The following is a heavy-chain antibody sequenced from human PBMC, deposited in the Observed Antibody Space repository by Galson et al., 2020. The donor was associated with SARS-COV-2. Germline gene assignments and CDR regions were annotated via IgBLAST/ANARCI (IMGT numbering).Heavy chain of an antibody. CDR1: GLTFGSYW. CDR3: TRDDYDVFTGVKWFDP. Sequence: GESLKISCTASGLTFGSYWMHWVRQAPGQGLVWVSRINTDGTSTLYADSVKGRFTISRDNAKNTLYLQMNSLTAEDTAVYYCTRDDYDVFTGVKWFDPWGQGTLVTVSS. D-gene: IGHD3-9*01. J-gene: IGHJ5*02. CDR2: INTDGTST. V-gene: IGHV3-74*01.